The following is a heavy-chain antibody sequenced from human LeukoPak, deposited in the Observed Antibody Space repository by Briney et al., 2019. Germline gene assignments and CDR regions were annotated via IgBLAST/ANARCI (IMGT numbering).Heavy chain of an antibody. D-gene: IGHD1-1*01. CDR2: ISSSSSYI. J-gene: IGHJ5*02. Sequence: GGSLRLSCAASGFTFSSYSMNWVRQAPGKGLEWVSSISSSSSYIYYADSVKGRFTISRDNSNNTVYLQMKSLRAEDTALYYCAKSPLHTGTTRVWFDPWGQGTLVTVSS. V-gene: IGHV3-21*04. CDR1: GFTFSSYS. CDR3: AKSPLHTGTTRVWFDP.